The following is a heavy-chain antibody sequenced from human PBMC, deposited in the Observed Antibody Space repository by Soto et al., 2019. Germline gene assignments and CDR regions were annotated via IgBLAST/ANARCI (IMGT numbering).Heavy chain of an antibody. J-gene: IGHJ5*02. D-gene: IGHD6-13*01. CDR2: STNGGGTS. CDR1: GFALASHA. CDR3: ARRGDSLSWYWFEP. V-gene: IGHV3-23*01. Sequence: EVQLLESGGGLVQPGGSLRLSCEASGFALASHAMSWVRQARGKGLEWISSSTNGGGTSYYADSVKGRFTISRDNSKNTLYLQMDSLRGEDAAVYYCARRGDSLSWYWFEPWGQGTLVSVSS.